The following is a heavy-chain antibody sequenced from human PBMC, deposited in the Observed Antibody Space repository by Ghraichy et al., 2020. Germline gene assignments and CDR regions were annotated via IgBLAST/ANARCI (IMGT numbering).Heavy chain of an antibody. CDR2: ISGSGSTL. Sequence: GGSLRLSCAASGFSFSNYNMNWVRQAPGKGLEWVSYISGSGSTLYYADSVKGRFTISRDNAKNSLYLQVNSLKDEDTAVYCCARVRSTAMGRDYWGQGTLVTVSS. V-gene: IGHV3-48*02. J-gene: IGHJ4*02. D-gene: IGHD5-18*01. CDR1: GFSFSNYN. CDR3: ARVRSTAMGRDY.